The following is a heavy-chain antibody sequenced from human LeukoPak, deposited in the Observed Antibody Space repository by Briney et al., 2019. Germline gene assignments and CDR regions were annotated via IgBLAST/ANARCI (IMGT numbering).Heavy chain of an antibody. V-gene: IGHV1-69*13. D-gene: IGHD1-26*01. Sequence: GASVNVSGNASGATVTNYAISWVRQAAGQGLEWMGAIIPIFGTANYAQKFQGRVTITADESTGSAYMELSSLRSEDTAVYYCARERRRGSYFTEKRLDHWGQGTLVAVSS. CDR2: IIPIFGTA. J-gene: IGHJ4*02. CDR3: ARERRRGSYFTEKRLDH. CDR1: GATVTNYA.